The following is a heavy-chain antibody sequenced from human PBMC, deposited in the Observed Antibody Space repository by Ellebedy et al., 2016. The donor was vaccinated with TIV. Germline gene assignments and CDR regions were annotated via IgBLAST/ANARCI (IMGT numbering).Heavy chain of an antibody. J-gene: IGHJ6*03. Sequence: ASVKVSCXASGYTFTGYYMHWVRQATGQGLEWMGWMNPNSGNTGYAQKFQGRVTMTRNTSISTAYMELSSLRSEDTAVYYCARGYDFWSGYLYYYYYYMDVWGKGTTVTVSS. CDR3: ARGYDFWSGYLYYYYYYMDV. V-gene: IGHV1-8*02. D-gene: IGHD3-3*01. CDR1: GYTFTGYY. CDR2: MNPNSGNT.